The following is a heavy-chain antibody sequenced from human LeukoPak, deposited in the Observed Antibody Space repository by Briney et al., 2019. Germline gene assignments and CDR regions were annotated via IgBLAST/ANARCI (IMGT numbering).Heavy chain of an antibody. D-gene: IGHD3-9*01. J-gene: IGHJ4*02. V-gene: IGHV4-59*08. CDR1: GGSISSYY. CDR2: IYYSGST. CDR3: ARHSTYYDILTGYSP. Sequence: SETLSLTCTVSGGSISSYYWSWIRQPPGKGLEWIGYIYYSGSTNYNPSLKSRVTISVDTSKNQFSLKLSSVTAADAAVYYCARHSTYYDILTGYSPWGQGTLVTVSS.